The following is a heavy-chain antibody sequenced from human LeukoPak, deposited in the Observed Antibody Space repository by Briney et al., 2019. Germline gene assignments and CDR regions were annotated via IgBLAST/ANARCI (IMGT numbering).Heavy chain of an antibody. CDR2: INPSGGST. D-gene: IGHD3-22*01. CDR3: ARREPTYYYDSSGYYYAEDY. V-gene: IGHV1-46*01. J-gene: IGHJ4*02. Sequence: ASVKVSCKASGYTFTSYGISWVRQAPGQGLEWMGIINPSGGSTSYAQKFQGRVTMTRDTSTSTVYMELSSLRSEDTAVYYCARREPTYYYDSSGYYYAEDYWGQGTLVTVSS. CDR1: GYTFTSYG.